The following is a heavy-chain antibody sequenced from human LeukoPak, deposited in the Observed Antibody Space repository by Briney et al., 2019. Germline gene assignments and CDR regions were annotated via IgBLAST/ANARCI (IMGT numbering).Heavy chain of an antibody. CDR1: GGSISSYY. V-gene: IGHV4-59*08. CDR3: ATPSRRSYVWGSYRLNGFDY. CDR2: VYYGGRT. J-gene: IGHJ4*02. D-gene: IGHD3-16*02. Sequence: NPSETLSLTSTVSGGSISSYYWSWMRQPPGQGLEWMGYVYYGGRTNYNPSLKSRVTTSEDTSTNQFSLKRSFVTAADTAVYYCATPSRRSYVWGSYRLNGFDYWGQGTLVTVSS.